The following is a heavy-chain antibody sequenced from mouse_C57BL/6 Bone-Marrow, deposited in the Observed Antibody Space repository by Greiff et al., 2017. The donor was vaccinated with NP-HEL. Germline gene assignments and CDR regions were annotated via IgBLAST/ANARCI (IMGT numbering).Heavy chain of an antibody. Sequence: QVQLQQSGAELARPGASVKLSCKASGYTFTSYGISWVKQRTGQGLEWIGEIYPRSGNTYYNEKFKGKATLTADKSSSTAYMELRSLTSEDSAVYFCARVGYYGSSYRSYAMDYWGQGTSVPVSS. D-gene: IGHD1-1*01. CDR3: ARVGYYGSSYRSYAMDY. V-gene: IGHV1-81*01. CDR1: GYTFTSYG. J-gene: IGHJ4*01. CDR2: IYPRSGNT.